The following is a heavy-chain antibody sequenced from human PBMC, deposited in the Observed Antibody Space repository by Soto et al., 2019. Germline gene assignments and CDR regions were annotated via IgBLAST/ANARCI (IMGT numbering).Heavy chain of an antibody. CDR2: VSPTGDST. CDR3: ARRAITASTTWGAFEA. V-gene: IGHV3-23*01. CDR1: GYSFNNYV. Sequence: EVQLLESGGDLVQPGGSLRLSCSSSGYSFNNYVMNWVRQASGKGLEWVSTVSPTGDSTFYADSVKGRFTISRDNSKNTLYLQMNSLSAEDVAVYYCARRAITASTTWGAFEAWGQGTTVTVSS. D-gene: IGHD1-7*01. J-gene: IGHJ3*01.